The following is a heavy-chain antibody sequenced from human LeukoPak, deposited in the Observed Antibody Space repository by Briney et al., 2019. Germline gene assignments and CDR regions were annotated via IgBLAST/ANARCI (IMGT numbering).Heavy chain of an antibody. CDR2: ISAGGGST. V-gene: IGHV3-23*01. CDR3: AKSPRSAADNWFDP. D-gene: IGHD6-13*01. J-gene: IGHJ5*02. CDR1: GFTLSTYA. Sequence: GGSLRLSCAASGFTLSTYAMKWVRQHPGNGLEWLSGISAGGGSTYYADSVNGRFTISRDNSKNSLYLQMNSLTVEDTAVYYCAKSPRSAADNWFDPWGQGTLVTVSS.